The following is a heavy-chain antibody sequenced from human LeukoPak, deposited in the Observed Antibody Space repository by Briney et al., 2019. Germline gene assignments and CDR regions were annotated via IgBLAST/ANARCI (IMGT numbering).Heavy chain of an antibody. CDR2: IRDSGEA. CDR3: AMDRAPQQDGVESTG. CDR1: GFIVSDYY. J-gene: IGHJ1*01. D-gene: IGHD6-13*01. Sequence: GGSLRLSCAVSGFIVSDYYMSWVRHAPGKGLEWVVLIRDSGEAFYAASVRGRFAISRDESQNTLYLQVNSLRAEDPAVSFCAMDRAPQQDGVESTGWGEGTPVIVSA. V-gene: IGHV3-66*02.